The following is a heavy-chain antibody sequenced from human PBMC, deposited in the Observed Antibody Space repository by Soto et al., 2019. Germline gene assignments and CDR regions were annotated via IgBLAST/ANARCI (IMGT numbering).Heavy chain of an antibody. CDR3: ARDSHSPQHHHRWGGGYMDV. J-gene: IGHJ6*03. V-gene: IGHV4-31*11. CDR2: LYFSGST. CDR1: GGSISHGGYY. Sequence: QLQLQESGPGLVKPSQTLSLTCAVSGGSISHGGYYWSWFCQHPGKGLAWIGSLYFSGSTYYNPSLKSRVTISVGTSKNQVPLKLSALTAAATAVYYCARDSHSPQHHHRWGGGYMDVGGKGTTVTVSS. D-gene: IGHD3-16*01.